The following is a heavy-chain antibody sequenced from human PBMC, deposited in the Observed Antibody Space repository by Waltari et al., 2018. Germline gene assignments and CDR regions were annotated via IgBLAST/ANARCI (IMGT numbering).Heavy chain of an antibody. Sequence: QVQLQESGPGLVKPSETLSLTCTVSGGSVSSGSYYWSWLRQPPGKGLEWIGYIYYSGSTNYNPSLKSRVTISVDTSKNQFSLKLSSVTAADTAVYYCARDAGDLGGFDYWGQGTLVTVSS. CDR2: IYYSGST. V-gene: IGHV4-61*01. CDR3: ARDAGDLGGFDY. J-gene: IGHJ4*02. D-gene: IGHD2-21*01. CDR1: GGSVSSGSYY.